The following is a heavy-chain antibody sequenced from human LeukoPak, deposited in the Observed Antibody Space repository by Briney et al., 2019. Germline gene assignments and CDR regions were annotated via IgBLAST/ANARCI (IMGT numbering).Heavy chain of an antibody. V-gene: IGHV3-7*01. D-gene: IGHD4-23*01. CDR1: GFTFSTSA. Sequence: GGSLRLSCAASGFTFSTSAMSWVRQAPGKGLEWVANIKYDGSEKYYVDSVKGRFTISRDNAKNSLYLQMDSLGAEDTAVYYCATDYGGGYFDYWGQGTLVTVSS. CDR2: IKYDGSEK. CDR3: ATDYGGGYFDY. J-gene: IGHJ4*02.